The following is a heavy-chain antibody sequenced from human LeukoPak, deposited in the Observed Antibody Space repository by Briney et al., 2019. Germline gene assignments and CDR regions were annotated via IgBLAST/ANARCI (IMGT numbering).Heavy chain of an antibody. CDR1: GFTFSSYG. Sequence: PGGSLRLSCAASGFTFSSYGMHWVRQAPGKGLEWVAVISYDGSNKYYADSVEGRFTISRDNSKNTLYLQMNSLRAEDTAVYYCAKERIAVAVWNGFDPWGQGTLVTVSS. V-gene: IGHV3-30*18. D-gene: IGHD6-19*01. CDR3: AKERIAVAVWNGFDP. CDR2: ISYDGSNK. J-gene: IGHJ5*02.